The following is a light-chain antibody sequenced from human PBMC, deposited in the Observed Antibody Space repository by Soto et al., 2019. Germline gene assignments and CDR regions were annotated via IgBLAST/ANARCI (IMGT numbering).Light chain of an antibody. V-gene: IGLV4-69*01. Sequence: QLVLTQPPSASASLGASVRLTCTLSSGHSNYAIAWHRQQPETGPRFLMKLNSDGTHSKGDGVPDRFSGSLSGAERYLTISSLRSDDEADYYCQTWDTGIWVFGGGTKLTVL. CDR2: LNSDGTH. CDR1: SGHSNYA. J-gene: IGLJ3*02. CDR3: QTWDTGIWV.